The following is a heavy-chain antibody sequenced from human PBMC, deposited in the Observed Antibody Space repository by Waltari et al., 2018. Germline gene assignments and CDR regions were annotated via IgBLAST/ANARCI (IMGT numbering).Heavy chain of an antibody. J-gene: IGHJ4*02. CDR2: IYYSVST. CDR3: ARVSVMAARRWGPFDY. V-gene: IGHV4-31*03. Sequence: QVQLQESGPGLVKPSQTLSLTCTVSGGSISSGGYYWSWIRQHPGKGLEWIGYIYYSVSTYYNPALKSRVTISVDPSKNQFSLKLSSVTAADTAVYYCARVSVMAARRWGPFDYWGQGTLVTVSS. CDR1: GGSISSGGYY. D-gene: IGHD6-6*01.